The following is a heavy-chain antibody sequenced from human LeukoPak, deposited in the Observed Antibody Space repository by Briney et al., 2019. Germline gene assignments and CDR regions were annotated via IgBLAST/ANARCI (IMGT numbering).Heavy chain of an antibody. D-gene: IGHD2-2*02. J-gene: IGHJ4*02. V-gene: IGHV3-23*01. CDR2: ISGSGGST. Sequence: GGSLRLSCAASGFTFSSYAMSWVRQAPGRGLEWVSAISGSGGSTYYADSVKGRFTISRDNAKNSLYLQMNSLRAEDTAVYYCAPHCSSTSCYKEDWGQGTLVTVSS. CDR1: GFTFSSYA. CDR3: APHCSSTSCYKED.